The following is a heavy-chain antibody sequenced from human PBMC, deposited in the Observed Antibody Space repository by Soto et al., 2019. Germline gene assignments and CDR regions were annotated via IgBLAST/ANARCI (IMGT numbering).Heavy chain of an antibody. CDR1: GFTFSSYA. D-gene: IGHD3-3*01. V-gene: IGHV3-23*01. Sequence: GGSLRLSCAASGFTFSSYAMSWVRQAPGKGLEWVSAISGSGGSTYYADSVKGRFTISRDNSKNTLYLQMNSLRAEDTAVYYCAKGQRDDFWSGYWDRDDAFDIWGQGTMVTVSS. CDR3: AKGQRDDFWSGYWDRDDAFDI. J-gene: IGHJ3*02. CDR2: ISGSGGST.